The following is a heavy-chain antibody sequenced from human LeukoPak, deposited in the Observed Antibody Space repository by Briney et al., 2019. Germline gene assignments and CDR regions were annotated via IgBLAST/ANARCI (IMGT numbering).Heavy chain of an antibody. D-gene: IGHD3-10*01. CDR1: GFTFSNYA. V-gene: IGHV3-23*01. CDR2: INARATSP. Sequence: GGALRLSCAATGFTFSNYAMSWVRQAPGKGLEWLASINARATSPYYADSVKGRFAISRDNSENTLHLQMTSLRADDTAVYYCAKESWFGEPSLDHWGQGALVTVSA. CDR3: AKESWFGEPSLDH. J-gene: IGHJ4*02.